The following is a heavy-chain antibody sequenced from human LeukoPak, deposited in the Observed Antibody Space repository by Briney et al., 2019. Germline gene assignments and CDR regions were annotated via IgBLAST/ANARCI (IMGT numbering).Heavy chain of an antibody. CDR2: INHRGST. D-gene: IGHD6-13*01. J-gene: IGHJ4*02. V-gene: IGHV4-39*07. Sequence: SETLSLTCTASGGSIRSSSYYWSWIRQPPGKGLEWIGEINHRGSTNYNPSLKSRVTISVDTSKNQFSLKLSSVTAADTAVYYCARVDSSNWYEYRGYFDYWGQGTLVTVSS. CDR3: ARVDSSNWYEYRGYFDY. CDR1: GGSIRSSSYY.